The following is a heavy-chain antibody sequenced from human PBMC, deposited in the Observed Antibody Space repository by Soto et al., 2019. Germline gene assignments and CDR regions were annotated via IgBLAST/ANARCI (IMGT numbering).Heavy chain of an antibody. D-gene: IGHD6-13*01. CDR3: ARHGSVTGYSSSWFDY. V-gene: IGHV5-51*01. CDR1: GYSFTSYW. CDR2: IYPGDSDT. Sequence: GESLKISCKGSGYSFTSYWIGWVRQMPGKGLEWMGIIYPGDSDTRYSPSFQGQVTISADKSISTAYLKWSSLKASDTVMYYCARHGSVTGYSSSWFDYWGQGTLVTVSS. J-gene: IGHJ4*02.